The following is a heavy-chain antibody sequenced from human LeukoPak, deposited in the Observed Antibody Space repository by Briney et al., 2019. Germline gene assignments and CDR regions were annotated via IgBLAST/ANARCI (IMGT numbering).Heavy chain of an antibody. Sequence: SQTLSLTCTVSGGSISSGSYYWSWIRQPAGKGLEWIGRTYTSGSTNYNPSLKSRVTISVDTSKNQFSLKLSSVTAADTAVYYCARDIQNWNYDWFDPWGQGTLVTVSS. V-gene: IGHV4-61*02. CDR2: TYTSGST. J-gene: IGHJ5*02. CDR1: GGSISSGSYY. D-gene: IGHD1-7*01. CDR3: ARDIQNWNYDWFDP.